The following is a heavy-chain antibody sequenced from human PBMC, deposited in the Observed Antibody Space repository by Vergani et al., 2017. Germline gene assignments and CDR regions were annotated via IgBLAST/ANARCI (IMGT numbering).Heavy chain of an antibody. J-gene: IGHJ6*02. D-gene: IGHD4-23*01. Sequence: EVQLVESGGALVKPGGSLRLSCAASGFTFNTYTMNWVRQAPGKGLEWVSSISGGSNFIYYADSVKGRFTISRDNAKNSLYLQMNSLRAEDTAVYYCAREVTSQYYYYSMNVWGQXP. CDR1: GFTFNTYT. V-gene: IGHV3-21*01. CDR3: AREVTSQYYYYSMNV. CDR2: ISGGSNFI.